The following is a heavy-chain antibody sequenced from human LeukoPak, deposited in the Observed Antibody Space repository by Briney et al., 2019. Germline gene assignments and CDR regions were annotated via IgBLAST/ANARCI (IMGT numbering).Heavy chain of an antibody. CDR3: ARDLYGSGDY. D-gene: IGHD6-19*01. Sequence: PGRSLRLSCAASGFIFSSYAMHWVRQAPGKGLEWVAVISYDGCNKYYADSVKGRFTISRDNSKNTLYLQMNSLRAEDTAVYYCARDLYGSGDYWGQGTLVTVSS. CDR1: GFIFSSYA. J-gene: IGHJ4*02. V-gene: IGHV3-30-3*01. CDR2: ISYDGCNK.